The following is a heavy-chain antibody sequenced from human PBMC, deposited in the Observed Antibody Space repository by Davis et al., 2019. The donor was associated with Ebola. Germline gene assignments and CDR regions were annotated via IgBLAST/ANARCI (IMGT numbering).Heavy chain of an antibody. CDR3: AKVRVVVTAMHFDY. J-gene: IGHJ4*02. CDR2: ISGSGGST. Sequence: GESLKISCAASGFTFSSYAMSWVRHAPGKGLEWVSAISGSGGSTYYADSVKGRFTISRDNSKNTLYLQMNSLRAEDTAVYYCAKVRVVVTAMHFDYWGQGTLVTVSS. D-gene: IGHD2-21*02. V-gene: IGHV3-23*01. CDR1: GFTFSSYA.